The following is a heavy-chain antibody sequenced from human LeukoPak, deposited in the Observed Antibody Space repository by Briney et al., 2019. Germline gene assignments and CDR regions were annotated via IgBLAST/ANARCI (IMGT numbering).Heavy chain of an antibody. J-gene: IGHJ4*02. Sequence: SETLSLTCAVSGYSISSGYYWGWIRQPPGKGLAWIGSIYHSGSTYYNPSFKSRVTISVDTSKNQFSLKLSSVTAADTAVYYCARVSQQLVRGGFDYWGQGTLVTVSS. CDR1: GYSISSGYY. D-gene: IGHD6-13*01. CDR2: IYHSGST. V-gene: IGHV4-38-2*01. CDR3: ARVSQQLVRGGFDY.